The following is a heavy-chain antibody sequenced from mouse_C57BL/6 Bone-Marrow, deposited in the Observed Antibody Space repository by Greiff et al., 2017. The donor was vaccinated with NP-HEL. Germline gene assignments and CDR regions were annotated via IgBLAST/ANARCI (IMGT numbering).Heavy chain of an antibody. CDR3: ARRASWLLPDY. Sequence: QVQLQQPGAELVKPGASVKLSCKASGYTFTSYWMHWVKQRPGQGLEWIGMIHPNSGSTNYNEKFKSKATLTVDKSSSTAYMQLSSLTSEDSAVYYCARRASWLLPDYWGQGTTLTVSS. J-gene: IGHJ2*01. CDR1: GYTFTSYW. CDR2: IHPNSGST. D-gene: IGHD2-3*01. V-gene: IGHV1-64*01.